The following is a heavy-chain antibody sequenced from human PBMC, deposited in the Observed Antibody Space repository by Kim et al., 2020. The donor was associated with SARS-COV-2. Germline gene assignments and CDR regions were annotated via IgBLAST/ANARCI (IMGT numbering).Heavy chain of an antibody. Sequence: GGSLRLSCAASGFTFSSYGMHWVRQAPGKGLEWVAVIWYDGSNKYYADSVKGRFTISRDNSKNTLYLQMNSLRAEDTAVYYCARDHGYSSGRDAFDIWGQGTMVTVSS. V-gene: IGHV3-33*01. D-gene: IGHD6-25*01. CDR1: GFTFSSYG. CDR2: IWYDGSNK. J-gene: IGHJ3*02. CDR3: ARDHGYSSGRDAFDI.